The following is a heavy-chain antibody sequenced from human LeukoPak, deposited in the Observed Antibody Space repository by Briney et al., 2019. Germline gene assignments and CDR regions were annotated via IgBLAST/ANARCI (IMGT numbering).Heavy chain of an antibody. J-gene: IGHJ4*02. D-gene: IGHD1-26*01. CDR1: GGSISSSSYY. CDR3: ARVATGAEFDY. Sequence: PSETLSLTCTVSGGSISSSSYYWGWIRQPPGKGLEWIGSIYYSGSTYYNPSLKSRVTISVDTSKNQFSLKLSSVTAADTAVYYCARVATGAEFDYWGQGTLVTVSS. CDR2: IYYSGST. V-gene: IGHV4-39*01.